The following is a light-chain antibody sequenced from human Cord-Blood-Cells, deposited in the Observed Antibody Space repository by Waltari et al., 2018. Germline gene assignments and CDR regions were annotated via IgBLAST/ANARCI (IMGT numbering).Light chain of an antibody. Sequence: QSVLTQPPPASGTPGQRVPISCSGSSSNIGSNTVNWYQQLPGTAPKLLIYRNNQRPSGVPDRFSGSKSGTSASLAISGLQAEDEADYYCAAWDDSLNGYVFGTGTKVTVL. CDR3: AAWDDSLNGYV. V-gene: IGLV1-44*01. CDR1: SSNIGSNT. CDR2: RNN. J-gene: IGLJ1*01.